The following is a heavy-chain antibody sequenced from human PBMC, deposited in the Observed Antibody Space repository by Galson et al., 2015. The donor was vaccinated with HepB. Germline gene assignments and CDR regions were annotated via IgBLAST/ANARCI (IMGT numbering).Heavy chain of an antibody. CDR1: GGTFSSYA. V-gene: IGHV1-69*13. D-gene: IGHD3-3*01. Sequence: SVKVSCKASGGTFSSYAISWVRQAPGQGLEWMGGIIPIFGTANYAQKFQGRVTITADESTSTAYMELSSLRSEDTAVYYCARDDFWSGSMTSYYGMDVWGQGTTVTVSS. CDR2: IIPIFGTA. J-gene: IGHJ6*02. CDR3: ARDDFWSGSMTSYYGMDV.